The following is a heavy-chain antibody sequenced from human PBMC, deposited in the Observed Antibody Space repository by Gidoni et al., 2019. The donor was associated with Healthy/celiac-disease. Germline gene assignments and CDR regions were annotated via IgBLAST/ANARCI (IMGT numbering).Heavy chain of an antibody. Sequence: QVQLVQSGAEVKRPGSSVKVSCKASGGTFSSYAISWVRQAPGQGLEWMGRIIPILGIANYAQKFQGRVTITADKSTSTAYMELSSLRSEDTAVYYCAGGDYGDPFDYWGQGTLVTVSS. D-gene: IGHD4-17*01. J-gene: IGHJ4*02. CDR1: GGTFSSYA. CDR2: IIPILGIA. V-gene: IGHV1-69*04. CDR3: AGGDYGDPFDY.